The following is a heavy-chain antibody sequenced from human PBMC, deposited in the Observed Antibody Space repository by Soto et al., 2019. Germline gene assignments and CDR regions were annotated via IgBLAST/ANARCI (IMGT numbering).Heavy chain of an antibody. D-gene: IGHD3-16*02. CDR1: GFTFSSYA. CDR2: ISGSGGST. CDR3: AKDKLNLGELSSHDY. J-gene: IGHJ4*02. Sequence: GGSLRLSCAASGFTFSSYAMSWVRQAPGKGLEWVSAISGSGGSTYYADSVKGRFTISRDNSKNTLYLQMNSLRAEDTAVYYCAKDKLNLGELSSHDYWGQGTLVTVSS. V-gene: IGHV3-23*01.